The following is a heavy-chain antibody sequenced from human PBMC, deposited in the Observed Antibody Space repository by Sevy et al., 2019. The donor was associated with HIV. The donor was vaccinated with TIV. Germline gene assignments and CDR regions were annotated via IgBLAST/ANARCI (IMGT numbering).Heavy chain of an antibody. CDR1: GGSVNSGDYY. Sequence: SETLSLTCTVSGGSVNSGDYYWSWIRQPPGKGLEWLGYIYYSGSSNYNPSLKGRVTISLDTSKNQFSLKMSSVTTADTAVYYCARDDPFMNAFDIWGQGTMVTVSS. J-gene: IGHJ3*02. CDR3: ARDDPFMNAFDI. V-gene: IGHV4-61*08. D-gene: IGHD3-16*01. CDR2: IYYSGSS.